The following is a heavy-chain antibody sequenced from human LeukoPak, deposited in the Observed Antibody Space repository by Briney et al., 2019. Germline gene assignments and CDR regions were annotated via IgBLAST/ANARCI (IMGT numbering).Heavy chain of an antibody. D-gene: IGHD4-17*01. J-gene: IGHJ5*02. CDR2: IYYSGST. Sequence: SETLSLTCTVSGGSISSGDYYWSWIRQPPGKGLEWIGYIYYSGSTYYNPSLKSRVTISVDTSKNQFSLKPSSVTAADTAVYYCAPNHYGDYVGPPDWFDPWGQGTLVTVSS. CDR3: APNHYGDYVGPPDWFDP. CDR1: GGSISSGDYY. V-gene: IGHV4-30-4*08.